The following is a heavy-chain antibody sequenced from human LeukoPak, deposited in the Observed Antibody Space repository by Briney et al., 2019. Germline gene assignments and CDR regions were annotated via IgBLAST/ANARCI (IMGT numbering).Heavy chain of an antibody. D-gene: IGHD4-11*01. Sequence: PSETLSLTCTVSGGSISSYYWSWIRQPPGKGLEWIGYIYYSGSTNYNPSLKRRVTISVDTSKNQFSLKLSSVTAADTAVYYCARTTVTTVWFDPWGQGTLVTVSS. CDR2: IYYSGST. J-gene: IGHJ5*02. CDR1: GGSISSYY. CDR3: ARTTVTTVWFDP. V-gene: IGHV4-59*01.